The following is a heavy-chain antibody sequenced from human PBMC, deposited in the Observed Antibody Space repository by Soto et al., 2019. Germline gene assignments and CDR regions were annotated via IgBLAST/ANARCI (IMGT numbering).Heavy chain of an antibody. V-gene: IGHV1-8*01. D-gene: IGHD3-9*01. CDR3: ARCTPWLRYFDRAAAFDI. CDR2: MNPNSGNT. Sequence: NVYRKGSGYTKSIYVVNRVRNETRQVLEWMGWMNPNSGNTGYAQKFQGRVTMTRNTSISTAYMELSSLRSEDTAVYYCARCTPWLRYFDRAAAFDIWGQGTMVTVS. CDR1: GYTKSIYV. J-gene: IGHJ3*02.